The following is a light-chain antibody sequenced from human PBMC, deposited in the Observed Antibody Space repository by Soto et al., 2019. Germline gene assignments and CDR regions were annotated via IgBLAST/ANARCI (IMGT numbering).Light chain of an antibody. CDR3: SSFTTSSTLV. CDR2: DVI. CDR1: SSDIGGYNF. J-gene: IGLJ2*01. V-gene: IGLV2-14*01. Sequence: QSALTQPASVSGSPGQSITISCTGTSSDIGGYNFVSWYQQYPGNAPKLMIYDVINRPSGVSNRFSGSKSGNTASLTISGLQAEDEADYCCSSFTTSSTLVFGGGTKLTVL.